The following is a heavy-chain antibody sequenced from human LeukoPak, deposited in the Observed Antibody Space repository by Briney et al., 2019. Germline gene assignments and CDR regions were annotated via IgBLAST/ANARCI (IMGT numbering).Heavy chain of an antibody. J-gene: IGHJ4*02. CDR3: AREYSGSSWYGDYFDY. D-gene: IGHD6-13*01. V-gene: IGHV3-7*01. Sequence: PGGSLRLSCAASGFTFSSYWMSWVRQAPGKGLEWVANIKQDRSEKYYVDSVKGRFTISRDNAKNSLYLQMNSLRAEDTAVYYCAREYSGSSWYGDYFDYWGQGTLVTVSS. CDR1: GFTFSSYW. CDR2: IKQDRSEK.